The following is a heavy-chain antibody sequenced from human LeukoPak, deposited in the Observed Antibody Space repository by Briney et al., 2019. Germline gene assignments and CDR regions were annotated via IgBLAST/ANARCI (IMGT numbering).Heavy chain of an antibody. CDR3: ARSGYALKRAYYFDY. Sequence: ASVKVSCKASGYTFTSYYMHWVRQAPGQGLEWMGIINPSGGSTSYAQKFQGRVTMTRNTSISTAYMELSSLRSEDTAVYYCARSGYALKRAYYFDYWGQGTLVTVSS. D-gene: IGHD5-12*01. J-gene: IGHJ4*02. CDR2: INPSGGST. CDR1: GYTFTSYY. V-gene: IGHV1-46*01.